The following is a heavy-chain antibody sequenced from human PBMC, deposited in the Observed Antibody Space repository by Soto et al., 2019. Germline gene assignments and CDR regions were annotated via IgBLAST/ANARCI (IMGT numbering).Heavy chain of an antibody. CDR2: INAGNGNT. V-gene: IGHV1-3*05. Sequence: QVPLVQSGAEEKKPGASVKVACKASGYTFTGYAMHWVRHAPGQRLEWMGWINAGNGNTKYSQKFQGRVTITRDTSARSASMELSSLSSEDTAVYYCARAVAVAADFDYWGQGTLVTVSS. D-gene: IGHD6-19*01. J-gene: IGHJ4*02. CDR1: GYTFTGYA. CDR3: ARAVAVAADFDY.